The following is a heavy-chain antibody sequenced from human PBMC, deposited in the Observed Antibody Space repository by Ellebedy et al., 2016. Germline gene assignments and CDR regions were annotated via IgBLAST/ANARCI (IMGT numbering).Heavy chain of an antibody. Sequence: GGSLRLXXAASGFTFSSYSMNWVRQAPGKGLEWVSAISGSGGSTYYADSVKGRFTISRDNSKNTLYLQMNSLRAEDTAVYYCAKPDHSSGWFRMDVWGQGTTVTVSS. D-gene: IGHD6-19*01. CDR2: ISGSGGST. J-gene: IGHJ6*02. CDR3: AKPDHSSGWFRMDV. V-gene: IGHV3-23*01. CDR1: GFTFSSYS.